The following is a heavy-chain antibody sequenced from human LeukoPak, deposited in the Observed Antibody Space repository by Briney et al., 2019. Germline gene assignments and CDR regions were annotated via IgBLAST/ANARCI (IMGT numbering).Heavy chain of an antibody. V-gene: IGHV3-48*03. D-gene: IGHD5-24*01. CDR1: GFTFSTYE. CDR2: ISSSGSTR. Sequence: PGGSLRLSCAVAGFTFSTYEMNWVRQAPGKGLEWVSYISSSGSTRYYADSVKGRFTISRDDAKNSVYLQMNSLRGEDTAVYYCARGGLQMATIYWYFDLWGRGTLATVSS. CDR3: ARGGLQMATIYWYFDL. J-gene: IGHJ2*01.